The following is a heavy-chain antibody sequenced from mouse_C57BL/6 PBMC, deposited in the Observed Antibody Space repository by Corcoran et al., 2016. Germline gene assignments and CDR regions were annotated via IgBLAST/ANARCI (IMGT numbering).Heavy chain of an antibody. CDR1: GFNIRDYY. V-gene: IGHV14-2*01. CDR2: IDPEDGET. D-gene: IGHD2-12*01. J-gene: IGHJ3*01. CDR3: ARSGSLRPWFAY. Sequence: EVQLQQSGAELVQPGASVKLCCTASGFNIRDYYMHWVKQRTEQGLGWIGRIDPEDGETKYAPKFQGKATITADTSSNTAYLQLSSLTSEDTAVYYCARSGSLRPWFAYWGQGTLVTVSA.